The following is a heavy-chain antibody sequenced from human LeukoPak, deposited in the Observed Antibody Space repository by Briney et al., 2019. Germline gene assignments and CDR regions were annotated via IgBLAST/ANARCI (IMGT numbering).Heavy chain of an antibody. CDR1: GFSPSTSGVG. J-gene: IGHJ5*02. D-gene: IGHD3-3*01. CDR3: AHSLPFYDFWSGYYGFGP. CDR2: IYWNDDK. V-gene: IGHV2-5*01. Sequence: SGPTLVNPTQTLTLTCTFSGFSPSTSGVGVGWIRQPPGKALEWLALIYWNDDKRYSPSLKSRLTITKDTSKNQVVLTMTNMDPVDTATYYCAHSLPFYDFWSGYYGFGPWGQGTLVTVSS.